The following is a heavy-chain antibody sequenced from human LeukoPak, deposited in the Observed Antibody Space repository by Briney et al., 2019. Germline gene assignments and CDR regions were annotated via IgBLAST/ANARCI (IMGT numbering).Heavy chain of an antibody. Sequence: SETLSLTCTVSGGSISSYYWSWIRQPTGKGLEWIGRIYISGSTNYNPSFKSRVTMSVDTSKNQFSLKLSSVTAADTAVYYCARDLYYDILTGYRLRVYYYYMDVWGKGTTVTISS. D-gene: IGHD3-9*01. CDR3: ARDLYYDILTGYRLRVYYYYMDV. CDR1: GGSISSYY. CDR2: IYISGST. V-gene: IGHV4-4*07. J-gene: IGHJ6*03.